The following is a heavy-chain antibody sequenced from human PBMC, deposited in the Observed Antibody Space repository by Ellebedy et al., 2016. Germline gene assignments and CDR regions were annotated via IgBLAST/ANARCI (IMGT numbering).Heavy chain of an antibody. D-gene: IGHD2-2*01. Sequence: ASVKVSXXASGYTFTSYDINWVRQATGQGLEWMGWMNPNSGNTGYAQKFQGRVTMTRNTSISTAYMELSSLRSEDTAVYYCARVPAAILEIHYYYYMDVWGKGTTVTVSS. J-gene: IGHJ6*03. CDR2: MNPNSGNT. CDR1: GYTFTSYD. CDR3: ARVPAAILEIHYYYYMDV. V-gene: IGHV1-8*01.